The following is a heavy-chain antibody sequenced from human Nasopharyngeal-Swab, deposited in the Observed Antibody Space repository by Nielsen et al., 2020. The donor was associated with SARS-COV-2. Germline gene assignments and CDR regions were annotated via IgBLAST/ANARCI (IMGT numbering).Heavy chain of an antibody. J-gene: IGHJ5*02. CDR1: GYTFTGYY. CDR3: ASCLISTVTKRGTWFDP. CDR2: INPNSGGT. D-gene: IGHD4-17*01. V-gene: IGHV1-2*02. Sequence: SVQVSCKASGYTFTGYYMHWVRQAPGHGLEWMGWINPNSGGTNYAQKFQGRVTMTRDTSNSTAYMQLGRLRSDDTAVYYCASCLISTVTKRGTWFDPWGQGTLVTVSS.